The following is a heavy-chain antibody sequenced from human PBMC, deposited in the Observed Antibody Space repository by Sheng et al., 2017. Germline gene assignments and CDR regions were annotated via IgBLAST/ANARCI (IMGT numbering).Heavy chain of an antibody. CDR3: ARDATVYYYYGMDV. J-gene: IGHJ6*02. Sequence: QVQLVESGGGVVQSGRSLRLSCAASGFTFSSYGMHWVRQAPGKGLEWVAVIWYDGSNKYYADSVKGRFTISRDNSKNTLYLQMNSLRAEDTAVYYCARDATVYYYYGMDVWGQGTTVTVSS. D-gene: IGHD4-4*01. CDR2: IWYDGSNK. V-gene: IGHV3-33*01. CDR1: GFTFSSYG.